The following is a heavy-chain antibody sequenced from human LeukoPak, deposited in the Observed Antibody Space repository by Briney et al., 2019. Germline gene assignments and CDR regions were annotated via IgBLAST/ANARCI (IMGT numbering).Heavy chain of an antibody. Sequence: PGGSLLLSCAASGFTFSSYSMNWVRQAPGKGLEWVSSISSGSSYIYHADSVQGRFTISRDNAKSSLFLQMDSLRAEDTALYYCARGPMFISATGPYYFDYWGQGALVTVSS. D-gene: IGHD3-9*01. CDR3: ARGPMFISATGPYYFDY. CDR1: GFTFSSYS. CDR2: ISSGSSYI. V-gene: IGHV3-21*01. J-gene: IGHJ4*02.